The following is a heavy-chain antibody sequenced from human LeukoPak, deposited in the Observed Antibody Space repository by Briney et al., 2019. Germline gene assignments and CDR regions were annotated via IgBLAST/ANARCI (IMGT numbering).Heavy chain of an antibody. CDR2: INPNSGDN. CDR3: ARDQTGTTSWFDP. Sequence: WASVKVSCKASGYGFSDYYMHWVRQAPGQGLEYMGWINPNSGDNSCAQKFQGRVSMTRDTSITTLYMELTSLRSDDTAVYFCARDQTGTTSWFDPWGQGTLVTVSS. V-gene: IGHV1-2*02. D-gene: IGHD1-1*01. CDR1: GYGFSDYY. J-gene: IGHJ5*02.